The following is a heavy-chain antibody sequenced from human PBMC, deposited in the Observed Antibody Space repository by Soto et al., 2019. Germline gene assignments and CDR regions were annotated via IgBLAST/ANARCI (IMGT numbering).Heavy chain of an antibody. Sequence: QVQLVQSGAEVKKPGASVKVSCKASGYTFTGYYMHWVRQAPGQGLEWMGWINPNSGGTNYAQKFQGWVTMTRDTSISTAYMELSRLRSDDTAVYYCARDVGYGDYVADWYFDLWGRGTLVTVSS. CDR3: ARDVGYGDYVADWYFDL. D-gene: IGHD4-17*01. V-gene: IGHV1-2*04. CDR2: INPNSGGT. CDR1: GYTFTGYY. J-gene: IGHJ2*01.